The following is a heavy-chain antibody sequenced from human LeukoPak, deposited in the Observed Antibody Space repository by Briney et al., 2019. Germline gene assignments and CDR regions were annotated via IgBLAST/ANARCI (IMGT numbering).Heavy chain of an antibody. CDR2: ISSSGSTI. Sequence: PGGSLRLSCAASGFTFDSYGMNWVRQAPGKGLEWVSYISSSGSTIYYADSVKGRFTISRDNAKNSLYLQMNSLRAEDTAVYYCAELGITMIGGVWSKGTTVTISS. D-gene: IGHD3-10*02. J-gene: IGHJ6*03. CDR3: AELGITMIGGV. CDR1: GFTFDSYG. V-gene: IGHV3-48*04.